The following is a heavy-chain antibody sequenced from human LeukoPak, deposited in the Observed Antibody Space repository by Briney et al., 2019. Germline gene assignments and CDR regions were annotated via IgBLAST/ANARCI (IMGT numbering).Heavy chain of an antibody. J-gene: IGHJ4*02. V-gene: IGHV3-21*05. CDR3: ASLRGIDY. CDR2: ISSSSSYI. CDR1: GFTFSSYS. Sequence: GGSLRLSCAASGFTFSSYSMNWVRQAPGKGLEWVSYISSSSSYIYYADSVKGRFTISRDNAKNSLYLQMNSLGAEDTAVYYCASLRGIDYWGQGTLVTVSS. D-gene: IGHD3-16*01.